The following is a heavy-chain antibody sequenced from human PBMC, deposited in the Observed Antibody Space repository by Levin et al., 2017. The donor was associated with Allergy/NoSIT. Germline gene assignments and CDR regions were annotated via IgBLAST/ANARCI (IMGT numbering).Heavy chain of an antibody. Sequence: PGGSLRLSCVVSRFTFSNAWMNWVRQAPGKGLEWVGRIKSKTDGGTTDYAAPVKGRFTISRDDSKNTLYLQMNSLKTEDTAVYYCTTVTMLRVHPDWWGQGILVTVSS. CDR1: RFTFSNAW. D-gene: IGHD3-10*01. J-gene: IGHJ4*02. CDR2: IKSKTDGGTT. V-gene: IGHV3-15*01. CDR3: TTVTMLRVHPDW.